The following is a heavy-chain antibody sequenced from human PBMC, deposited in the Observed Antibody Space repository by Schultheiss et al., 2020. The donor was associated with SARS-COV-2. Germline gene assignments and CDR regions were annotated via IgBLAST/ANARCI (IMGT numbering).Heavy chain of an antibody. CDR1: GGSISSGGYS. CDR2: IYTSGST. D-gene: IGHD6-19*01. Sequence: SETLSLTCAVSGGSISSGGYSWSWIRQPPGKGLEWIGRIYTSGSTNYNPSLKSRVTISVDTSKNQFSLKLSSVTAADTAVYYCARALRNSGPGYWGQGIMVTVSS. CDR3: ARALRNSGPGY. V-gene: IGHV4-30-4*07. J-gene: IGHJ4*02.